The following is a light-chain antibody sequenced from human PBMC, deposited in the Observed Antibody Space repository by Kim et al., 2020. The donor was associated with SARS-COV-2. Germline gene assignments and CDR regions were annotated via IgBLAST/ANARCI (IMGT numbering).Light chain of an antibody. CDR2: AAS. CDR1: QGIGDY. J-gene: IGKJ1*01. Sequence: GARVTITCRASQGIGDYLAWYQQNPGKAPKLLIYAASTLQSGVPSRFSGSGSGTEFTLTITNLQPEDFATYFCQRYSFYPRTFGQGTKVDIK. V-gene: IGKV1-9*01. CDR3: QRYSFYPRT.